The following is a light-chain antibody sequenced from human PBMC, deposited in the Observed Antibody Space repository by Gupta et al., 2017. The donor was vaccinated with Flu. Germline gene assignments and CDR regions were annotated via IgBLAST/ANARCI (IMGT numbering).Light chain of an antibody. V-gene: IGLV2-8*01. J-gene: IGLJ1*01. Sequence: HSALTQPPSASGSPGQSVTISCTGASSDVGRYNFVSWYQDHPDKAPKLIIYEVTSRTAAVPGRFSGSKSGNTASLTVSVHQEEEAADYYCHSDASGNTFVFGTGTRVTVL. CDR2: EVT. CDR3: HSDASGNTFV. CDR1: SSDVGRYNF.